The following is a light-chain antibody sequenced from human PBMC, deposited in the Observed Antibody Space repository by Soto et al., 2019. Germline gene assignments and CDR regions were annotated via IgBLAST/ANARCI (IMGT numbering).Light chain of an antibody. CDR1: QDIRNT. J-gene: IGKJ1*01. Sequence: AIRITQSPSSLSASVGDRVAISCRASQDIRNTLAWYQQKPGEAPKLLIFAASNLQSGVPSRFSGSGSVTDFTLATTGLQHEEFATYYCLQYYHFSWTFGQGTKV. CDR2: AAS. CDR3: LQYYHFSWT. V-gene: IGKV1-6*01.